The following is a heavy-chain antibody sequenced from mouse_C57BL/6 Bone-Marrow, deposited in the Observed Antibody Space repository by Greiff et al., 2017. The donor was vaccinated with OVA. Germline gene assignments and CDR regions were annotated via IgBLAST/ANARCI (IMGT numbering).Heavy chain of an antibody. Sequence: QVHVKQSGAELVRPGTSVKMSCKASGYTFTNYWIGWAKQRPGHGLEWIGDIYPGGGYTNYNEKFKGKATLTADKSSSTAYMQFSSLTSEDSAIYYCARRSTGTDFDYWGQGTTLTVSS. CDR2: IYPGGGYT. V-gene: IGHV1-63*01. CDR1: GYTFTNYW. D-gene: IGHD4-1*02. CDR3: ARRSTGTDFDY. J-gene: IGHJ2*01.